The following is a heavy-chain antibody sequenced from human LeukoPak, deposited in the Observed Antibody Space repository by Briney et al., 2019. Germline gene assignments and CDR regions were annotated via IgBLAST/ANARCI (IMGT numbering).Heavy chain of an antibody. J-gene: IGHJ4*02. D-gene: IGHD1-26*01. CDR3: ARGGGDSGFDY. CDR2: ISYDGSNK. Sequence: SGRSLRLSCAASGFTFSSYAMHWVRQAPGKGLEWVAVISYDGSNKYYADSVKGRFTISRDNSKNTLYLQMNSLRAEDTAVYYCARGGGDSGFDYWGQGTLVTVSS. CDR1: GFTFSSYA. V-gene: IGHV3-30*04.